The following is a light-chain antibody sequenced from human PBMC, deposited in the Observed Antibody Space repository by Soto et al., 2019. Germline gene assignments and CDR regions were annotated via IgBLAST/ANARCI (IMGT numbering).Light chain of an antibody. Sequence: DIPMTQSPSILSASVGDRVTITCRASQSMSNWLAWYQQKPGTAPKLLIYKASTLESGVPSRFSGIRSGTEFTLTVSSLQPDDLATYYCQQYNDSFPYTFGQGTKLEIK. CDR2: KAS. J-gene: IGKJ2*01. V-gene: IGKV1-5*03. CDR3: QQYNDSFPYT. CDR1: QSMSNW.